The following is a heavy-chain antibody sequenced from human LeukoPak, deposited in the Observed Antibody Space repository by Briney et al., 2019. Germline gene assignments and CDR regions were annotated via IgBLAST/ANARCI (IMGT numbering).Heavy chain of an antibody. J-gene: IGHJ5*02. CDR1: GGSISSYY. CDR3: ARDEGGSTRPPPAYNWFDP. V-gene: IGHV4-4*07. D-gene: IGHD1-1*01. Sequence: PSETLSLTCTVSGGSISSYYWSWIRQPAGKGLEWIGRVYSSGTTNYNPSLQSRVTMSVDTSKNHFSLKVSSVTAADTAIYYCARDEGGSTRPPPAYNWFDPWGQGTLVTVSS. CDR2: VYSSGTT.